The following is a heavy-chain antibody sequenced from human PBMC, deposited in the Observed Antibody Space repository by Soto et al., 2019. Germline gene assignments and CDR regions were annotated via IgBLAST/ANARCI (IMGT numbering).Heavy chain of an antibody. CDR2: IWYDGSKK. CDR3: VKDHCGGDCYSNPYFDY. CDR1: GFTYSTYT. V-gene: IGHV3-33*06. J-gene: IGHJ4*02. Sequence: GGSLRLSCAASGFTYSTYTMHWVRQAPGKGLEWLAVIWYDGSKKYYADSVQGRFTISRDNSKNTGYLQMNSLRAEDTAVYYCVKDHCGGDCYSNPYFDYWGQGTLVTVSS. D-gene: IGHD2-21*02.